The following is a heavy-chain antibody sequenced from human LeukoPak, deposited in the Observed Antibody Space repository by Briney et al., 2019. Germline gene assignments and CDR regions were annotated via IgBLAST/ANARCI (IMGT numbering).Heavy chain of an antibody. J-gene: IGHJ5*02. Sequence: GGSLRLSCAASGFSVSNHYMAWVRQAPGRRLEWVSFIWADGTTFFTDSVRGRFTVSRDQFKNTLYLQMSSLRPDDTALYYCARDGAGIESWVELDPWGQGTQVTVSA. CDR3: ARDGAGIESWVELDP. CDR2: IWADGTT. D-gene: IGHD5-24*01. V-gene: IGHV3-66*02. CDR1: GFSVSNHY.